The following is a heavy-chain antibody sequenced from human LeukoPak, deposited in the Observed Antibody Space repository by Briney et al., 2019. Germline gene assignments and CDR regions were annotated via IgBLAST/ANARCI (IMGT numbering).Heavy chain of an antibody. D-gene: IGHD3-10*01. CDR2: ISAYNSVT. V-gene: IGHV1-18*01. Sequence: GASVKVSCKASGYTLSNFGISWVRQAPGQGLEWMGWISAYNSVTDYSQKLQGRVTMTTDTSTSTAYMELRSLRSDDTAVYYCARAVLLWFGEGYMDVWGNGTTVTVSS. CDR3: ARAVLLWFGEGYMDV. CDR1: GYTLSNFG. J-gene: IGHJ6*03.